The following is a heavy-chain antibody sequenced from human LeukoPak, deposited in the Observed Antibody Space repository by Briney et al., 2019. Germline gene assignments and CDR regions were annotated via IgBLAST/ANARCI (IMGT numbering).Heavy chain of an antibody. Sequence: SGTLSLTCTVSGDSINSLDLWSWVRQPPGKGLEWIGEMYLSGTSHSNPSVKSRVTISIDKSKNQFFLNLSSVTAADTAVYYCAGLVGRYSSGLYYYYFDYWGQGTLVTVSS. CDR2: MYLSGTS. CDR3: AGLVGRYSSGLYYYYFDY. V-gene: IGHV4-4*02. D-gene: IGHD3-22*01. CDR1: GDSINSLDL. J-gene: IGHJ4*02.